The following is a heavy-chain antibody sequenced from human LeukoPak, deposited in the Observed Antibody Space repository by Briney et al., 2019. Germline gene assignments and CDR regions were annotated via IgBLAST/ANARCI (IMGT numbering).Heavy chain of an antibody. CDR2: IWYDGSNK. V-gene: IGHV3-33*01. J-gene: IGHJ4*02. D-gene: IGHD6-19*01. CDR1: GFTFSSYG. CDR3: ASGGGWVFNN. Sequence: GGSLRLSCAASGFTFSSYGMHWVRQAPGKGLEWVAVIWYDGSNKYYADSVKGRFTISRDNSENTLYLQMNSLRAEDTAVYYCASGGGWVFNNWGQGTLVTVSS.